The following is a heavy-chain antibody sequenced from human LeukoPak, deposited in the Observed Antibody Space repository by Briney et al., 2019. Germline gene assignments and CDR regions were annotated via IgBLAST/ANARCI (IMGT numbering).Heavy chain of an antibody. CDR1: GFTFSSYS. D-gene: IGHD2-2*02. J-gene: IGHJ6*03. Sequence: GGPLRLSCAACGFTFSSYSMIWVRQAPGKGRDGVSYISRSSSTIYYADSVKGRFTISRDNAKNSLYLQMNSLRAEDTAVYYCARAPGYCSSTSCYTGYYYYYNMDVWGKGTTVTVSS. CDR3: ARAPGYCSSTSCYTGYYYYYNMDV. V-gene: IGHV3-48*04. CDR2: ISRSSSTI.